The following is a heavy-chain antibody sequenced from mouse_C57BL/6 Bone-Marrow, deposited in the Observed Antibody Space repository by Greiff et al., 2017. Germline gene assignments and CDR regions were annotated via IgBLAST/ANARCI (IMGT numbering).Heavy chain of an antibody. Sequence: VQLQQPGAELVMPGASVKLSCKASGYTFTSYWMHWVKQRPGKGLEWIGDIDPSDSVTNYNQKFKGKATLTVDKSSSTAYMPLSSLTSEDSAVYYCAGDYGSSCLYDYAMDYWGQGTSVTVSS. CDR2: IDPSDSVT. D-gene: IGHD1-1*01. J-gene: IGHJ4*01. V-gene: IGHV1-69*01. CDR3: AGDYGSSCLYDYAMDY. CDR1: GYTFTSYW.